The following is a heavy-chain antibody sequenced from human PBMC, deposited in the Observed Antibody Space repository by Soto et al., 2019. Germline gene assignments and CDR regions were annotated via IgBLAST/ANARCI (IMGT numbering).Heavy chain of an antibody. CDR2: IRRKANSYTT. J-gene: IGHJ6*02. D-gene: IGHD5-12*01. V-gene: IGHV3-72*01. CDR3: ARDPSIVATTGTYYYYYGMDV. Sequence: PGGSLRLSCAASGLIFSDYHMDWVRQAPGKGLEWVGRIRRKANSYTTEYAASVKGRFTISRDDSKNSLYLQMNSLKSEDAAVYYCARDPSIVATTGTYYYYYGMDVWGQGTTVTVSS. CDR1: GLIFSDYH.